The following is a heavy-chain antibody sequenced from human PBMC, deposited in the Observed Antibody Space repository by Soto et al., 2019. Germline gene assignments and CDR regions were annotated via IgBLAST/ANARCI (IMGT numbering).Heavy chain of an antibody. CDR2: IWYDGSGK. CDR1: GSTFSRNC. D-gene: IGHD6-19*01. V-gene: IGHV3-33*01. CDR3: ARDRPAVAGKYYYYYGLDV. Sequence: GGSPKLPCAASGSTFSRNCMHWVRQAPGKGLEWVAVIWYDGSGKYYSDSVKGRFTISRDNSKNTLYLQMNSLRAEDTAVYYCARDRPAVAGKYYYYYGLDVWGQGTTVTVSS. J-gene: IGHJ6*02.